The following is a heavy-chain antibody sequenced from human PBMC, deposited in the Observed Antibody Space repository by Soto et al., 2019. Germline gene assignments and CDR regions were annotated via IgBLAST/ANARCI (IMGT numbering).Heavy chain of an antibody. D-gene: IGHD5-12*01. J-gene: IGHJ4*02. CDR3: ARGQMASDY. CDR2: ISSSSSYI. CDR1: GFTFSTYT. V-gene: IGHV3-21*01. Sequence: EVQLVESGGGLVKPGGSLRLSCAASGFTFSTYTMNWVRQAPGKGLEWVSSISSSSSYIYYADSVKGRLTISRDNAKNSLYLQMNSLRAEDTAVYYCARGQMASDYWGQGTLVTVSS.